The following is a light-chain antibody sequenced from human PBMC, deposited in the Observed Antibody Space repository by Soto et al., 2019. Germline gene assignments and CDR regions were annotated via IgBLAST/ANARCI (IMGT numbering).Light chain of an antibody. CDR1: QSVGSSY. CDR3: QQYVSSQIT. V-gene: IGKV3-20*01. J-gene: IGKJ5*01. Sequence: EIVLTQSPGTLSLSPGERAALSCGASQSVGSSYLAWYQQKPGQAPRLLIYGASSRATGIPDRFSGSGSGTGFTLTISRLEPEDFAVYYCQQYVSSQITFGQGTRLEI. CDR2: GAS.